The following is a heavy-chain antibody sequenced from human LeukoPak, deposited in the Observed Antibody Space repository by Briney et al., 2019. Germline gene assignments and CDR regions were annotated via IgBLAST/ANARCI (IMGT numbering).Heavy chain of an antibody. V-gene: IGHV3-33*01. CDR2: IWYDGSNK. Sequence: GRSLRLSCAASGFTFSSYGMHWVRQAPGKGLEWVAVIWYDGSNKYYADSVKGRFTISRDNSKNTLYLQMNSLRAEDTAVYYCARGVHYYGSGSPDYWGQGTLVTVSS. CDR3: ARGVHYYGSGSPDY. D-gene: IGHD3-10*01. CDR1: GFTFSSYG. J-gene: IGHJ4*02.